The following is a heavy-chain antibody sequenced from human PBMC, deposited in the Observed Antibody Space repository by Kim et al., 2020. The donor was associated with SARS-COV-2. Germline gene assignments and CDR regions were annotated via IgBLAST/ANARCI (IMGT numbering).Heavy chain of an antibody. V-gene: IGHV3-43D*03. CDR2: ISWDGGST. CDR3: AKLPTGFNIPPGNYYDRDDAFDI. D-gene: IGHD3-22*01. Sequence: GGSLRLSCAASGFTFDDYAMHWVRQAPGKGLEWVSLISWDGGSTYYADSVKGRFTISRDNSKNSLYLQMNSLRAEDTALYYCAKLPTGFNIPPGNYYDRDDAFDIWGQGTMVTVSS. CDR1: GFTFDDYA. J-gene: IGHJ3*02.